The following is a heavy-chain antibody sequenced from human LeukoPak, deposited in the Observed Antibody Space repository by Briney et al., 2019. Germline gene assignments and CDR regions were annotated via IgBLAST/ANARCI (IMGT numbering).Heavy chain of an antibody. CDR3: ARGTLSAMNLLGLYYGMDV. D-gene: IGHD5-18*01. CDR2: MNPNSGNT. CDR1: GYTSTSYD. Sequence: ASVKVSCKASGYTSTSYDINWVRQAIGQGLEWMGWMNPNSGNTGYAQKFQGRVTMTRNTSISTAYMELSSLRSEDTAVYYCARGTLSAMNLLGLYYGMDVWGQGTTVTVSS. V-gene: IGHV1-8*01. J-gene: IGHJ6*02.